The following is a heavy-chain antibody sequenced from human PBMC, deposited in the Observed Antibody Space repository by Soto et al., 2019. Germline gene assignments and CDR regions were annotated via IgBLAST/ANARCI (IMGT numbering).Heavy chain of an antibody. CDR3: AKGTLSGTAAYFDY. CDR2: IITYNGDT. J-gene: IGHJ4*02. D-gene: IGHD1-7*01. V-gene: IGHV1-18*01. CDR1: GYTFTNHV. Sequence: GASVKVSCKASGYTFTNHVINWVRQAPGQGLEWMGFIITYNGDTNYAQNFQGRVTMTTDTSTSTVYMELRSLRSDDTAVYYCAKGTLSGTAAYFDYWGQGTLVTVSS.